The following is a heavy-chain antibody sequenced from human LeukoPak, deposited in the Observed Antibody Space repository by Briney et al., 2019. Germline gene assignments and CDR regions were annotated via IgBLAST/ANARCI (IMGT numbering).Heavy chain of an antibody. V-gene: IGHV3-23*01. J-gene: IGHJ5*02. CDR3: AKGQYSGSYNWFDP. D-gene: IGHD1-26*01. CDR2: VSGGGGST. CDR1: GFTFSSYA. Sequence: PGGSLRLSCAASGFTFSSYAMSWVRQAPGKGLVWVSAVSGGGGSTYYADSVKGRFTISRDNSKNTLYLQMNSLRAEDTAVYYCAKGQYSGSYNWFDPWGQGTLVTVSS.